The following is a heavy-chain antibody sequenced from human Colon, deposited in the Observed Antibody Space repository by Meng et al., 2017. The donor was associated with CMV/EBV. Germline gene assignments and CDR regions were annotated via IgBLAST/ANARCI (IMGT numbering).Heavy chain of an antibody. CDR2: MYYGGST. Sequence: LSLTCTVSNGSISQFYCTWIRQAPGKGLEWIGHMYYGGSTKYNPSLESRLTMSVDTSKNQFSLKLSAVTAADTAVYYCARGRNWFDPWGRGTLVTVSS. CDR3: ARGRNWFDP. J-gene: IGHJ5*02. V-gene: IGHV4-59*01. CDR1: NGSISQFY.